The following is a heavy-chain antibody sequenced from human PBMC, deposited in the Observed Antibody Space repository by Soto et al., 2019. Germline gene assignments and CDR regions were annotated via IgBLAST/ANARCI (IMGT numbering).Heavy chain of an antibody. CDR2: IKQDGSEK. J-gene: IGHJ4*02. V-gene: IGHV3-7*01. Sequence: EVQLVESGGDLFQPWGSLRLSCAAAGFAFSGYWMSWVRQAPGKGLEGVANIKQDGSEKYYVDSVKGRFTISRDNAKNSLYLQMNSLRVEDTAVYYCARATSVDAYWGQGTLVTVSS. CDR1: GFAFSGYW. CDR3: ARATSVDAY. D-gene: IGHD5-12*01.